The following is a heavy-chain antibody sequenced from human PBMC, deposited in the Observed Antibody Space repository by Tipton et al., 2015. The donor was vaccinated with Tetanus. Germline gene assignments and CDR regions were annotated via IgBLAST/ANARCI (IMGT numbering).Heavy chain of an antibody. Sequence: GLVKPSETLSLTCTVSGGSISSYYWSWIRQPPGKGLEWIGYIYYSGSTNYNPSLKSRVTISVDTSKNQFSLKLSSVTAADTAVYYCAASYDRSGYPPPPVDYWGQGSLVTVSS. J-gene: IGHJ4*02. D-gene: IGHD3-22*01. CDR1: GGSISSYY. CDR3: AASYDRSGYPPPPVDY. CDR2: IYYSGST. V-gene: IGHV4-59*01.